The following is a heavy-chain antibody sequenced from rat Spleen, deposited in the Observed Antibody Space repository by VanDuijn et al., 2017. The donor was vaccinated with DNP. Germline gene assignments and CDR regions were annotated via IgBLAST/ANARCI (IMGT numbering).Heavy chain of an antibody. V-gene: IGHV2S8*01. D-gene: IGHD1-4*01. J-gene: IGHJ3*01. CDR3: ARAGTGWGSSNWFAY. CDR2: ISSAGNT. CDR1: GFSLTRFG. Sequence: QVQLIESGPGLVQPSQTLSLTCDVSGFSLTRFGVTWIRQPPGKGLEWIAAISSAGNTFYNSDLKSRLLLSRDTSKSQVFLKMNSLHTEDTSAYYCARAGTGWGSSNWFAYWGQGTLVTVSS.